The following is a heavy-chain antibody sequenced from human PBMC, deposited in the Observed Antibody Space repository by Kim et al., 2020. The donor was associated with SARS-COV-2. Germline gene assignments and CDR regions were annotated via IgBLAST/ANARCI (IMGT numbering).Heavy chain of an antibody. CDR3: ARGATGWYYFDL. J-gene: IGHJ4*02. D-gene: IGHD6-19*01. CDR2: MNPTTGST. V-gene: IGHV1-8*01. Sequence: ASVKVSCKASGYTFTSDDINWVRQAAGQGFEWMGWMNPTTGSTGYAQKLQDRVTMTRDPSINTAFMELSSLRSEDTAVYYCARGATGWYYFDLWGQGTLVTVSS. CDR1: GYTFTSDD.